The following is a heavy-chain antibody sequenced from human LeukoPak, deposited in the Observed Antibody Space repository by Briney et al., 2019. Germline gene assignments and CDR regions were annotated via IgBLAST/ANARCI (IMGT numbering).Heavy chain of an antibody. CDR3: AREGATTVTANWFDP. Sequence: PSQTLSLTCTVSGGSISSGDYYWSWICQPPGKGLEWIGYIYYSGSTYYNPSLKSRVTISVDTSKNQFSLKLSSVTAADTALYYCAREGATTVTANWFDPWGQGTLVTVSS. V-gene: IGHV4-30-4*01. CDR2: IYYSGST. CDR1: GGSISSGDYY. J-gene: IGHJ5*02. D-gene: IGHD4-17*01.